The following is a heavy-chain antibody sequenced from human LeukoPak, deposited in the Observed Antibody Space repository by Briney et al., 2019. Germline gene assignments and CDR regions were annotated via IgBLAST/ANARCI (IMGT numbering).Heavy chain of an antibody. Sequence: SSETLSLTCAVYGRSFSGYYWSWIRQPPGKGLEWIGEINHSGSTNYNPSLKSRVTISVDTSKNQFSLKLSSVTAADTAVYYCARQAYSSNLGWFDPWGQGTLVTVPS. CDR2: INHSGST. CDR3: ARQAYSSNLGWFDP. V-gene: IGHV4-34*01. D-gene: IGHD6-13*01. CDR1: GRSFSGYY. J-gene: IGHJ5*02.